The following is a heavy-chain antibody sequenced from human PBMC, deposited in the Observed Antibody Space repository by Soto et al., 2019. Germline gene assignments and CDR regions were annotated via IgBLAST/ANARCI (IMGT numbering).Heavy chain of an antibody. CDR1: GYSFATTW. J-gene: IGHJ3*02. V-gene: IGHV5-51*01. D-gene: IGHD3-10*02. Sequence: GESLKISCKASGYSFATTWIGWGRQTPGKGLEHMGLIYPGDSEAMYSPSFRGQVTISVDKSISTAYLQWRRRKASEAAVYYGATQIMVMLGNGFDIWGQGTLVTVSS. CDR2: IYPGDSEA. CDR3: ATQIMVMLGNGFDI.